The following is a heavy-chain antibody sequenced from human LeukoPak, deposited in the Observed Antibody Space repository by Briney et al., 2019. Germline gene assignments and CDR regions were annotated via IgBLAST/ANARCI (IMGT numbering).Heavy chain of an antibody. Sequence: TSETLSLTCTVSGGSIYNYYWSWIRLAPGKGLEWIGFIYYTGSTNYSPSLKTRVTISLDTSQNQFSLKMTPVTAADTAVYYCARSENSFGSGYYSDYWGQGTLVTVSS. CDR3: ARSENSFGSGYYSDY. CDR1: GGSIYNYY. CDR2: IYYTGST. J-gene: IGHJ4*02. D-gene: IGHD5-18*01. V-gene: IGHV4-59*01.